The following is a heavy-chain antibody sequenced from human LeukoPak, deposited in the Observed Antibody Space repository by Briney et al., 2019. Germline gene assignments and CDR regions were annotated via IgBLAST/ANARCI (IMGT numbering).Heavy chain of an antibody. CDR3: ARDDGDV. V-gene: IGHV3-7*01. CDR2: INEDGSGK. J-gene: IGHJ6*04. CDR1: GFTFSNYW. Sequence: GGSLRLSCVSSGFTFSNYWMKWVRQAPGKGLEWVASINEDGSGKFSVGSVKDRITISRDNTRNSLDLQINSLTVKDTAIYYCARDDGDVWGTGTTVTVSS.